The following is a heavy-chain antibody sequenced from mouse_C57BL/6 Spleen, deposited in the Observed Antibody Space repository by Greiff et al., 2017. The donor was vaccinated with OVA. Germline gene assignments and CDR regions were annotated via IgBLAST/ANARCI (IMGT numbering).Heavy chain of an antibody. Sequence: VQVVESGAELVKPGASVKISCKASGYTFTDYYINWVKQRPGQGLEWIGKIGPGSGSTYYNVKFKGKATLTADKSSSTAYMQLSSLTSEDSAVYFCAREYYGSSPTRYWYFDVWGTGTTVTVSS. V-gene: IGHV1-77*01. J-gene: IGHJ1*03. CDR2: IGPGSGST. D-gene: IGHD1-1*01. CDR1: GYTFTDYY. CDR3: AREYYGSSPTRYWYFDV.